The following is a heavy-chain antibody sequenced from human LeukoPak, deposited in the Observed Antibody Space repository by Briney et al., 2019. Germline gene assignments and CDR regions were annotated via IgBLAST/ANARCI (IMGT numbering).Heavy chain of an antibody. CDR1: GGSISSGSYY. V-gene: IGHV4-61*02. J-gene: IGHJ4*02. D-gene: IGHD3-10*01. CDR3: AREYYYGSGMDY. Sequence: SETLSLTCTVSGGSISSGSYYWSWIRQPAGKGLEWIGRIYTSGSTNYNPSLKGRVTISVDTSKNQFSLKLSSVTAADTAVYYCAREYYYGSGMDYWGQGTLVTVSS. CDR2: IYTSGST.